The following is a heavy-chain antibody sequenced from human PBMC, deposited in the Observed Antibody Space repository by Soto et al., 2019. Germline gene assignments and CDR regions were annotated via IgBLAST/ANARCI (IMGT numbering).Heavy chain of an antibody. Sequence: QVLLQESGPGLVEPSETLSLTCTVSGGSINNYYWTWIRQPPGKGLEWIGYIYNSGSTNYNPSLKSRVTISVATSKNQFSLKLSSVTAADTAVYYCARWTGGKSLRWFDSWGQGTLVTVSS. CDR2: IYNSGST. CDR3: ARWTGGKSLRWFDS. J-gene: IGHJ5*01. V-gene: IGHV4-59*01. CDR1: GGSINNYY. D-gene: IGHD2-8*02.